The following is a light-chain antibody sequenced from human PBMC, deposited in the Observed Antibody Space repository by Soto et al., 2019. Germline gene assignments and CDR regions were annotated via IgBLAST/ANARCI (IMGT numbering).Light chain of an antibody. CDR3: QQSYTSPVT. V-gene: IGKV1-39*01. J-gene: IGKJ4*01. CDR2: AAS. Sequence: QMTQSRCTQSACLGDRGTITCRASQNIRSRLAWFQQKPGKAPKLLIYAASTLPSGVPSRFSGGGSGTDFTLTISSLQPEDFGTYYCQQSYTSPVTFGRGTKVDIK. CDR1: QNIRSR.